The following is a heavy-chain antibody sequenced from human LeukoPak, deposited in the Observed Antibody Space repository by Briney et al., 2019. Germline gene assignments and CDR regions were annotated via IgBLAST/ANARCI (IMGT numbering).Heavy chain of an antibody. D-gene: IGHD3-9*01. V-gene: IGHV3-23*01. CDR2: TNCRGDST. CDR1: GFTVTNYP. CDR3: AKWGAYDILTGYYDPDY. Sequence: GWSLTLSCASSGFTVTNYPMDGVRQAPGKGLDGVSPTNCRGDSTYYEGYVKGTFTISRDTSQNTIFLEMNSLRAEDKVVYYCAKWGAYDILTGYYDPDYCGQRTMVTVAS. J-gene: IGHJ4*02.